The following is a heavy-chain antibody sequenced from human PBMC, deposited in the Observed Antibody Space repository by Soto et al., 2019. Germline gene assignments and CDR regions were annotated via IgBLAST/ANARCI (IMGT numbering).Heavy chain of an antibody. V-gene: IGHV3-21*01. J-gene: IGHJ6*02. Sequence: GGSLRLSCAASGFTFSSYSMNWVRQAPGKGLEWVSSISSSSSYIYYADSVKGRFTISRDNAKNSLYLQMNSLRAEDTAVYYCARVKAVAGICRGIYYNYGMDVWGQGTTVTVSS. CDR2: ISSSSSYI. CDR3: ARVKAVAGICRGIYYNYGMDV. CDR1: GFTFSSYS. D-gene: IGHD6-19*01.